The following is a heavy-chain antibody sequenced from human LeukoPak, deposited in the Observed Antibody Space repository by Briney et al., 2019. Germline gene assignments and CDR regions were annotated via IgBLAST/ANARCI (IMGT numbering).Heavy chain of an antibody. D-gene: IGHD1-26*01. Sequence: GGSLRLSCAASGFAFSSFAMSWVRQAPGKGLDWVSSISGIGGSTYYADSVKGRFTISRDSSKNTLYLQMNSLRAEDTAVYYCAKGVGTNKGGYYFDYWGQGTLVTVSS. CDR2: ISGIGGST. V-gene: IGHV3-23*01. CDR1: GFAFSSFA. J-gene: IGHJ4*02. CDR3: AKGVGTNKGGYYFDY.